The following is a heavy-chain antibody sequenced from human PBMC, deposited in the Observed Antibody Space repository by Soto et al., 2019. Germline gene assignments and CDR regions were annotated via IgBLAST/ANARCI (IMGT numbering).Heavy chain of an antibody. CDR1: GYTFIVYF. CDR3: ARGPDTGAFDY. Sequence: QVQLVQSGAEVQKPGASVRVSCRASGYTFIVYFLHWFRQAPGAGLEWVGWINPNNGETRIAQKFRGSVIMTRDTSFSTVYLDLNSLTSDDTAVYYCARGPDTGAFDYWGQGALVTVSS. V-gene: IGHV1-2*02. CDR2: INPNNGET. D-gene: IGHD7-27*01. J-gene: IGHJ4*02.